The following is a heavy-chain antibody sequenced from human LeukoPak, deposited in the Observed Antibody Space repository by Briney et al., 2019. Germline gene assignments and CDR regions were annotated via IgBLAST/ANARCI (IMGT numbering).Heavy chain of an antibody. CDR3: ARGPPLFAP. CDR2: ISSSSSYI. V-gene: IGHV3-21*01. CDR1: GFTFSSYS. J-gene: IGHJ5*02. Sequence: AGGSLRLSCAASGFTFSSYSMNWVRQAPGKGLEWVSSISSSSSYIYYADSVRGRFTISSDNAKKSLYLQMNSLRAEDTAVYYCARGPPLFAPWGQGTLVTVSS.